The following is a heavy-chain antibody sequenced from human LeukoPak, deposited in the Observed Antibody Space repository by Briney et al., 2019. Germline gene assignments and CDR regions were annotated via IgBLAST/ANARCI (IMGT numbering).Heavy chain of an antibody. J-gene: IGHJ4*02. D-gene: IGHD3-3*02. CDR1: GGXXXSYY. CDR2: IYYSGST. CDR3: ARGLASLDY. Sequence: LXLXXXXSGGXXXSYYWSWIRQPPGKGLEWIGYIYYSGSTNYNPSLKSRVTISVDTSKNQFSLKLSSVTAADTAVYYCARGLASLDYWGQGTLVTVSS. V-gene: IGHV4-59*01.